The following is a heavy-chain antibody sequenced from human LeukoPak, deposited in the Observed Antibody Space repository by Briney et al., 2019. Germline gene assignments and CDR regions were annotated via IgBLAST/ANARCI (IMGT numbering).Heavy chain of an antibody. Sequence: SETLSLTCAVYGGSFSGYYGSWIRQPPGKGLEWIGEINHSGSTNYNPSLKSRVTISVDTSKNQFSLKLSSVTAADTAVYYCARDSSWQGFDPWGQGTLVTVSS. CDR2: INHSGST. J-gene: IGHJ5*02. CDR1: GGSFSGYY. V-gene: IGHV4-34*01. D-gene: IGHD6-13*01. CDR3: ARDSSWQGFDP.